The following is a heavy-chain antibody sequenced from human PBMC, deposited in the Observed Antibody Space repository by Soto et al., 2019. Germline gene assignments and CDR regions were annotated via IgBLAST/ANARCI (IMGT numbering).Heavy chain of an antibody. CDR2: INHSGST. CDR1: GGSFSGYY. CDR3: ARRRLRFLEWFLDY. Sequence: SETLSLTCAVYGGSFSGYYWSWIRQPPGKGLEWIGEINHSGSTNYNPSLKSRVTISVDTSKNQFSLKLSSVTAADTAVYYCARRRLRFLEWFLDYWGQGTLVTVSS. V-gene: IGHV4-34*01. D-gene: IGHD3-3*01. J-gene: IGHJ4*02.